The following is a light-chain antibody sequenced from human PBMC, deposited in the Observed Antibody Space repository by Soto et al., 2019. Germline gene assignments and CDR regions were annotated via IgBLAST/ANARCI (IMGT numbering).Light chain of an antibody. V-gene: IGKV3-20*01. CDR3: QQYVTSPAIT. Sequence: EIVLTHSPCALSLSPGSRSTLSCWASESIGDYLAWYQQKPFQAPRLLXYGATMRTTGTPDRFSGAGSETHFTPAISRLEPGDFAVYYCQQYVTSPAITFGQGTRLEIK. CDR1: ESIGDY. CDR2: GAT. J-gene: IGKJ5*01.